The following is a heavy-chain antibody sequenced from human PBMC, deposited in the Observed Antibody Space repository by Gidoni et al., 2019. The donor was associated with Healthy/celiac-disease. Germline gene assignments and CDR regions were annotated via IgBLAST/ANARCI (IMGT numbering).Heavy chain of an antibody. CDR3: ARGAAAGMTPFPASEYFQH. V-gene: IGHV3-21*01. CDR2: ISSSSSYI. Sequence: EVQLVESGGGLVKPGGSLRLSCAASGFPFSSYSMHWVRQAPGKGLEWFSSISSSSSYIYYADAVKGRFTSSRDNAKNSLYLQMNSLRAEDTAVYYCARGAAAGMTPFPASEYFQHWGQGTLVTVSS. CDR1: GFPFSSYS. D-gene: IGHD6-13*01. J-gene: IGHJ1*01.